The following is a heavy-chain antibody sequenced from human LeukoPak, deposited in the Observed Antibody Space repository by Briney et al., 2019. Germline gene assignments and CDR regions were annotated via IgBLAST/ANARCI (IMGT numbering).Heavy chain of an antibody. D-gene: IGHD3-22*01. CDR3: AKENAYYDSSGYYSS. V-gene: IGHV3-23*01. Sequence: GGSLRLSCAASGFTFSSYAMSWVRQAPGKGLEWVSVISGSGCSTYYADSVKGRFTISRDNSKNTLYLQMNSLRAEDTAVYYCAKENAYYDSSGYYSSWGQGTLVTVYS. J-gene: IGHJ5*02. CDR2: ISGSGCST. CDR1: GFTFSSYA.